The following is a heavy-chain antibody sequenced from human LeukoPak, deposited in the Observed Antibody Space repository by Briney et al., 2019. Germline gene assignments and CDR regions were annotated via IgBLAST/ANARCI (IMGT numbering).Heavy chain of an antibody. Sequence: ASMKVSCKASGYTFTSYGISWVRQAPGQGLEWMGWISAYNGNTNYAQKLQGRVTMTTDTSTSTAYMELRSLRSDDTAVYYCARDEWVGAVYYYYGMDVWGQGTTVTVSS. CDR2: ISAYNGNT. CDR1: GYTFTSYG. D-gene: IGHD1-26*01. V-gene: IGHV1-18*01. J-gene: IGHJ6*02. CDR3: ARDEWVGAVYYYYGMDV.